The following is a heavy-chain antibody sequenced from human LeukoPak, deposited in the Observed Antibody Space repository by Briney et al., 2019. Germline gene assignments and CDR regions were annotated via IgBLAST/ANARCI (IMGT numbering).Heavy chain of an antibody. Sequence: GGSLRLSCAASGFTFSSYGMHWVRQAPGKGLEWVAFIRYDGSNKYYADSVKGRFTISKDNSKNTLHLQMSSLRAEDTAVYYCAKDGAEYYDSSGYVDYWGQGTLVTVSS. CDR2: IRYDGSNK. D-gene: IGHD3-22*01. J-gene: IGHJ4*02. V-gene: IGHV3-30*02. CDR3: AKDGAEYYDSSGYVDY. CDR1: GFTFSSYG.